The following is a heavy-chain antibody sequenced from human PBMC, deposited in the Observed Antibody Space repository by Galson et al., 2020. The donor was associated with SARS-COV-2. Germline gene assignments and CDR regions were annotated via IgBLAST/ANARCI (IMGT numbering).Heavy chain of an antibody. D-gene: IGHD2-15*01. CDR2: IYPGDSDT. J-gene: IGHJ5*02. V-gene: IGHV5-51*01. CDR1: GYSFTSYW. CDR3: ARLAGYCSGGSCYLFGWFDP. Sequence: GESLKISCKGSGYSFTSYWIGWVRQMPGKGLEWMGIIYPGDSDTRYSPSFQGQVTISADKSISTAYLQWSSLKASDTAMYYCARLAGYCSGGSCYLFGWFDPWGQGTLVTVSS.